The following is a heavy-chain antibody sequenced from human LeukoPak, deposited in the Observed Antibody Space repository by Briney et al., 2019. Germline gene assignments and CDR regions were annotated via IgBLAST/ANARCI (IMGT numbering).Heavy chain of an antibody. D-gene: IGHD3-10*01. V-gene: IGHV3-23*01. J-gene: IGHJ4*02. CDR2: ISGSGGST. CDR1: GFTFSAYE. Sequence: GGSLRLSCAASGFTFSAYEMNWVRQAPGKGLEWVSAISGSGGSTYYADSVKGRFTISRDNSKNTLYLQMNSLRAEDTAVYYCAKERWFGELSVYWGQGTLVTVSS. CDR3: AKERWFGELSVY.